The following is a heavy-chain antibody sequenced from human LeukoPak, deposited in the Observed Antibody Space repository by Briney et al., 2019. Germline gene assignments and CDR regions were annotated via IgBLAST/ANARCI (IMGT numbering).Heavy chain of an antibody. D-gene: IGHD6-19*01. J-gene: IGHJ4*02. CDR1: GYTFTSYG. CDR2: ISAYNGNT. CDR3: ARGASVEYSSVYFDY. V-gene: IGHV1-18*01. Sequence: ASVKVSCKASGYTFTSYGISWVRQAPGQGLEWMGWISAYNGNTNYAQKLQGRVTMTTDTSTSTAYMELRSLRSDDTAVYYCARGASVEYSSVYFDYWGQGTLVTVSS.